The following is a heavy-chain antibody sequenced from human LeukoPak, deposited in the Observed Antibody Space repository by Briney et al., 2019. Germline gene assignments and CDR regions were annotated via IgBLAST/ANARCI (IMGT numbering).Heavy chain of an antibody. V-gene: IGHV1-2*02. Sequence: ASVKVSCKASGYTFTGHYIHWVRQAPGQGLEWMGWIHPNTGGTKYAQKFQGRVTMTRDTSSSTAYMELSSLRSEDTAVYYCARGRVAAYYYYYYMDVWGKGTTVTVSS. J-gene: IGHJ6*03. CDR3: ARGRVAAYYYYYYMDV. CDR2: IHPNTGGT. D-gene: IGHD3-3*01. CDR1: GYTFTGHY.